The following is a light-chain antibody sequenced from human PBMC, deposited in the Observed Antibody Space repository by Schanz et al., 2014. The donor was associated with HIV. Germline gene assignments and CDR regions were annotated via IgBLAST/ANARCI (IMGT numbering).Light chain of an antibody. Sequence: QSALTQPASVSGSPGQSIAISCTGTSNDVGAYNYVSWYQQYPGKAPKVVIFDVTHRPSGISDRFSGSKSGNTASLTISGLQADDEADYYCSSFTSANTVLFGGGTKLTVL. V-gene: IGLV2-14*03. CDR3: SSFTSANTVL. CDR1: SNDVGAYNY. J-gene: IGLJ2*01. CDR2: DVT.